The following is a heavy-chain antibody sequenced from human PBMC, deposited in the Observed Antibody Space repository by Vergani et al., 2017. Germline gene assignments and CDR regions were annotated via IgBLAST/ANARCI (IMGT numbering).Heavy chain of an antibody. V-gene: IGHV1-46*01. CDR1: GYTFTSYY. CDR3: ARDESSGWRY. D-gene: IGHD6-19*01. J-gene: IGHJ4*02. CDR2: INPSGGST. Sequence: QVQLVQSGAEVKKPGASVKVSCKASGYTFTSYYMHWVRQAPGQGLEWMGIINPSGGSTSYAEKFQGRVTMNRDTSTSTVYMELSSLRSEDTAVYYCARDESSGWRYWGQGTLVTVSS.